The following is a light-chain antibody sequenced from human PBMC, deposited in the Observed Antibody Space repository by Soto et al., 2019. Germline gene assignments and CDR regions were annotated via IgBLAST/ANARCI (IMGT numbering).Light chain of an antibody. V-gene: IGKV3-15*01. CDR2: GAS. CDR3: QHYYNRPWT. Sequence: EIVMTQSPATLSVSPGERVTLSCRASQSVSSSFAWYQQKPGQAPRLLIFGASTRASGIPARFSGSGSGTEFTLTISSLQSEDFAVYYCQHYYNRPWTFGPGTKVELK. J-gene: IGKJ1*01. CDR1: QSVSSS.